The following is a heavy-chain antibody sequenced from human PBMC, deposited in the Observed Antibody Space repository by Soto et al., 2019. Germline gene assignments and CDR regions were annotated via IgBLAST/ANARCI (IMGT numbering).Heavy chain of an antibody. CDR3: ARRDCSGGSCYGLDY. Sequence: QVQLQQWGAGLLKPSETLSLTCAVYGGSFSGYYWSWIRQPPGKGLEWIGEINHSGSTNYNPSLKGRVTISVDTSKNQFSLKLSSVTAADTAVYYCARRDCSGGSCYGLDYWGQGTLVTVSS. D-gene: IGHD2-15*01. J-gene: IGHJ4*02. CDR2: INHSGST. CDR1: GGSFSGYY. V-gene: IGHV4-34*01.